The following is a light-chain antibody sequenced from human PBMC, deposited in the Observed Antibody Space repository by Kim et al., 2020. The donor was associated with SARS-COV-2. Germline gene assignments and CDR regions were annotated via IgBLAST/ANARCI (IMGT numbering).Light chain of an antibody. CDR3: RQQTDSGAVT. Sequence: EIVLTQSPATLSLSPGGRATLSCRASQSVSRNFLAWYQQKPGQAPRLLIYGASSRAAGIPDRFSGSGSGTDFILTISRLEPEDFAVYFCRQQTDSGAVTFGPGTKVDIK. J-gene: IGKJ3*01. V-gene: IGKV3D-20*02. CDR2: GAS. CDR1: QSVSRNF.